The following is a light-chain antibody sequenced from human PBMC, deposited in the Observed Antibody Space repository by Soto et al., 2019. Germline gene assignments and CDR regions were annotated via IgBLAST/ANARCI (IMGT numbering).Light chain of an antibody. CDR1: SGSIARNF. V-gene: IGLV6-57*04. J-gene: IGLJ3*02. CDR3: QSYDGGIRV. Sequence: NFMLTQPHSVSESPGKTVTISCTRSSGSIARNFVQWFQQRPGSAPTIVIYEDNRRPSGVPDRFSGSIDSSSASASLTISGLQPEDEADYYCQSYDGGIRVFGGGTKLTVL. CDR2: EDN.